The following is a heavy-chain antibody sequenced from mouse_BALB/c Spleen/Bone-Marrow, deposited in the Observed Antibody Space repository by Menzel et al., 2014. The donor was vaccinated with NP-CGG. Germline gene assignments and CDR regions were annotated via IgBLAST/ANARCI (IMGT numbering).Heavy chain of an antibody. CDR3: ARSRDGYDSFAY. CDR2: INPSTGYT. J-gene: IGHJ3*01. D-gene: IGHD2-2*01. CDR1: GYTFTSYW. Sequence: VQLQQSGAELAKPGASVKMSCKASGYTFTSYWMHWVKQRPGQGLEWIGYINPSTGYTEYNQKFKDKATLTADKSSSTAYMHLSSLTSEDSAVYYCARSRDGYDSFAYWGQGTLVTVSA. V-gene: IGHV1-7*01.